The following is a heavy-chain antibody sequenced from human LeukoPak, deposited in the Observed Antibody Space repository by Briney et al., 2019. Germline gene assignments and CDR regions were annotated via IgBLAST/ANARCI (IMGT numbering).Heavy chain of an antibody. CDR1: GFTFTSSA. CDR2: IVVGSGNT. CDR3: AACSSTSCVYYYYGMDV. Sequence: GASVKVSCKASGFTFTSSAVQWVRQARGQRLEWIGWIVVGSGNTNYAQKFQERVTITRDMSTSTAYMELSSLRSEDTAVYYRAACSSTSCVYYYYGMDVWGKGTTVTVSS. J-gene: IGHJ6*04. D-gene: IGHD2-2*01. V-gene: IGHV1-58*01.